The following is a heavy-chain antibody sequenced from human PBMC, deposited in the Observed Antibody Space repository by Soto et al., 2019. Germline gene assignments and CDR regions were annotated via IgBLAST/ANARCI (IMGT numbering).Heavy chain of an antibody. CDR3: AGGIAASPLGY. CDR1: GDSITSSQW. Sequence: PSETLSLTCAVSGDSITSSQWWTWVRQPPGKGLEWIGYIYHSGSTYYNPSLKSRVTISVDRSKNQFSLRLSSVTAADTAVYYCAGGIAASPLGYWGQGTLVTVSS. CDR2: IYHSGST. J-gene: IGHJ4*02. D-gene: IGHD2-15*01. V-gene: IGHV4-4*02.